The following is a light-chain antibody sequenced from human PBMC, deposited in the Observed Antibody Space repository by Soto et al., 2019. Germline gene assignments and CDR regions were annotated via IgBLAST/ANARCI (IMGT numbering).Light chain of an antibody. J-gene: IGKJ4*01. CDR1: QSVLYNSTNKNY. V-gene: IGKV4-1*01. CDR2: WAS. CDR3: QQYYYTPLT. Sequence: DIEMTQSPDSLAVSLGERATINCKSSQSVLYNSTNKNYLAWYQQRVGQPPKLLIYWASTRESGVPDRFSGSGSGTDFTLTISSLQAEDVALYYCQQYYYTPLTLGGGTKVEIK.